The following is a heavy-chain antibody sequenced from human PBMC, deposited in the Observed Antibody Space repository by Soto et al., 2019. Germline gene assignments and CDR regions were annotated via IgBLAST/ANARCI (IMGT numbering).Heavy chain of an antibody. J-gene: IGHJ5*02. CDR3: GKDVGLQQLLFVFDT. V-gene: IGHV1-69*01. CDR1: GGTFSNFG. CDR2: IIPIFASS. D-gene: IGHD6-13*01. Sequence: QVQLVQSGAEVKKPGSSVRVSCKASGGTFSNFGFGWVRQAPGQGLEWMGGIIPIFASSNYAQKFQGRLTITADESTSTAYMDLSSLRSEDTALYFCGKDVGLQQLLFVFDTWGQGTLVTAS.